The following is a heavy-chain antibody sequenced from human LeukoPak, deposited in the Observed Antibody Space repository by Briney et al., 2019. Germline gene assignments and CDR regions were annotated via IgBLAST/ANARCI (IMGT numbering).Heavy chain of an antibody. Sequence: LXWXXAISXSGDTTYYADSVKGRFTISRDNSKSTLYLQMNSLRAEDTAVYYCAKVNTMVRGVDFYYYGMDVWGQGTTVTVSS. V-gene: IGHV3-23*01. CDR2: ISXSGDTT. J-gene: IGHJ6*02. D-gene: IGHD3-10*01. CDR3: AKVNTMVRGVDFYYYGMDV.